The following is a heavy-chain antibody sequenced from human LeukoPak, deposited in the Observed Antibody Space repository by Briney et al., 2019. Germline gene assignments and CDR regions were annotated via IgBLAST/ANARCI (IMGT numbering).Heavy chain of an antibody. CDR2: TSSSSSYI. V-gene: IGHV3-21*01. J-gene: IGHJ3*02. Sequence: GGSLRLSCAASGFTFSSYSMNWVRQAPGKGLEWVSSTSSSSSYIYYADSVKGRFTISRDNAKNSLYLQMNSLRAEDTAVYFCAREISYGDYPSGDAFDNWGQGTMVTVSS. CDR1: GFTFSSYS. CDR3: AREISYGDYPSGDAFDN. D-gene: IGHD4-17*01.